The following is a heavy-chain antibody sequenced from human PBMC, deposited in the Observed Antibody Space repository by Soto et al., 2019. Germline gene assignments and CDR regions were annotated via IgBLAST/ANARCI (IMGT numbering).Heavy chain of an antibody. J-gene: IGHJ6*04. CDR2: ISSNGGTT. CDR1: GFTFSTYT. Sequence: GGSLRLSCAASGFTFSTYTMHWVRQAAGKGLEYVSGISSNGGTTYYANSVKGRFTISRDNSESTVYLQMGSLRTEDTAVYYCAKGLRVTDVWGKGTTVTVSS. CDR3: AKGLRVTDV. V-gene: IGHV3-64*01. D-gene: IGHD3-10*01.